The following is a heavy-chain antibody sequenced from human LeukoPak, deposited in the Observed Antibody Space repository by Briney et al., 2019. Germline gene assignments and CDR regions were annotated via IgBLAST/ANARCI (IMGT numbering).Heavy chain of an antibody. CDR1: GFTFGNYA. CDR2: ISSSRSYI. V-gene: IGHV3-21*01. Sequence: GGSLRLSCAASGFTFGNYAMNWVRQAPGKGLEWVSSISSSRSYIYNADSVKGRFTISRDNAKNSLYLQMNSLRAEDTAVYYCARDHCSSTSCFPSGTNYFDSWGQGTPVTVSS. J-gene: IGHJ4*02. CDR3: ARDHCSSTSCFPSGTNYFDS. D-gene: IGHD2-2*01.